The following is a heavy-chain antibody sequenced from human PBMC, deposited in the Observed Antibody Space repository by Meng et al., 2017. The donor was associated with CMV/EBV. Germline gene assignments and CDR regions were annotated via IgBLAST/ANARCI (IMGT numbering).Heavy chain of an antibody. J-gene: IGHJ3*02. D-gene: IGHD3-3*01. V-gene: IGHV4-39*01. CDR3: ARALRFLESYDAFDI. CDR2: IYYSGST. Sequence: SETLSLTCTVSGGSISSSSYYWGWIRQPPGKGLEWIGSIYYSGSTYYNPSLKSRVTISVDTSKNQFSLKLSSVTAADTAVYYCARALRFLESYDAFDIWGQGTMVTVSS. CDR1: GGSISSSSYY.